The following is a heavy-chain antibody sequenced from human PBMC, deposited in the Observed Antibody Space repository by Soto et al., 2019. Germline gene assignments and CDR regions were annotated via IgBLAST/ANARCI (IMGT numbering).Heavy chain of an antibody. Sequence: GGSLRLSCAASGFTFSRYSMNWVRQAPGKGLEWVSSISSSSSYIYYAVSVKGRFTIPRDNAKNSLYLQMNSLRAEDTAVYYCARDPNPMVGFTVTKPPEDYWGQGTLVTVSS. V-gene: IGHV3-21*01. CDR3: ARDPNPMVGFTVTKPPEDY. CDR2: ISSSSSYI. J-gene: IGHJ4*02. CDR1: GFTFSRYS. D-gene: IGHD4-17*01.